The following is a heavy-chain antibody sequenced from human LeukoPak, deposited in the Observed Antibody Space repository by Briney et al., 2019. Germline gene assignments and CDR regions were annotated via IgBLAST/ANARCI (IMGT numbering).Heavy chain of an antibody. Sequence: SETLSLTCAVSGYSISSTYYWGWFRQSPGKGLEGIGTIYHTGSTYYSSSLKSRLTISIDSSKNHFSLNLSSVTAADTAVYYCARMSGNDYGDYWGQGTLVTVSS. D-gene: IGHD3-10*01. J-gene: IGHJ4*02. CDR1: GYSISSTYY. CDR3: ARMSGNDYGDY. V-gene: IGHV4-38-2*01. CDR2: IYHTGST.